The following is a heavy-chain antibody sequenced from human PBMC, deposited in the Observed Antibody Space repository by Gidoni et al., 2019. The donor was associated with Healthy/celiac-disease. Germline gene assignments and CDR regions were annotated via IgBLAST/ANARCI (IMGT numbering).Heavy chain of an antibody. D-gene: IGHD5-12*01. CDR3: AKDADSGYDYTWFDP. CDR2: ISGSGYST. Sequence: EVQLLESGGGLVQPGGSLRLSCAASGFTFCSYAMSWVRQAPGKGLEWVSAISGSGYSTYYADSVKGRFTISRDNSKNTLYLQMNSLRAEDTAVYYCAKDADSGYDYTWFDPWGQGTLVTVSS. J-gene: IGHJ5*02. V-gene: IGHV3-23*01. CDR1: GFTFCSYA.